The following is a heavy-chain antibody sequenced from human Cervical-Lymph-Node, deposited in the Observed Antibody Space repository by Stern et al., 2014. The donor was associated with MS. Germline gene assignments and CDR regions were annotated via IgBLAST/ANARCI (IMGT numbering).Heavy chain of an antibody. V-gene: IGHV1-2*02. CDR2: INPNTGAT. CDR3: ARAGPSSYGSGSYHSSAY. Sequence: QDQLVQSGAEVKKPGASVKVSCKTSGYSFSGYFMHWVRQAPGQGLEWMGWINPNTGATNYAQRFQGRVTMTRDTSTRAAYMELTRLTSDDTALYYCARAGPSSYGSGSYHSSAYWGQGTQVTVSS. J-gene: IGHJ4*02. D-gene: IGHD3-10*01. CDR1: GYSFSGYF.